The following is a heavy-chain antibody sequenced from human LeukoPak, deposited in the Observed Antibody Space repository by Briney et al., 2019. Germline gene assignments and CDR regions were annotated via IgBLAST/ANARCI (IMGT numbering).Heavy chain of an antibody. J-gene: IGHJ4*02. D-gene: IGHD3-22*01. CDR1: IFTFRSYE. V-gene: IGHV3-48*03. CDR3: PRVFSYYTYSFDY. CDR2: ISSTGSAI. Sequence: GGSLRLSCAVFIFTFRSYEMNWVRQAPGKGLERISYISSTGSAIYYADSVKGRFTISRDNAKNSLYLQMNRLRAEGTSFYYCPRVFSYYTYSFDYWGQGTLVTVSS.